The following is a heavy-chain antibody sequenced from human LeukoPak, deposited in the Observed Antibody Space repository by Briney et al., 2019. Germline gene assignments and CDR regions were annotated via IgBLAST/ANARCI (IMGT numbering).Heavy chain of an antibody. CDR1: GYSISSGYY. D-gene: IGHD1-26*01. CDR3: ARDEEESGSYREPWFDP. J-gene: IGHJ5*02. Sequence: SETLSLTCTVSGYSISSGYYWGWIRQPPGKGLEWIGSIYHSGSTYYNPSLKSRVTISVDTSKNQFPLKLSSVTAADTAVYYCARDEEESGSYREPWFDPWGQGTLVTVSS. CDR2: IYHSGST. V-gene: IGHV4-38-2*02.